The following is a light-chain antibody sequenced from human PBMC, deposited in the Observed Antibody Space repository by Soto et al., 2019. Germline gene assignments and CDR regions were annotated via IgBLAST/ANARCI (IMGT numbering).Light chain of an antibody. J-gene: IGKJ1*01. CDR2: WAS. CDR3: QQYYSTPWT. V-gene: IGKV4-1*01. Sequence: DIVMTQSADSLAVSLGERATINCKSSQSVFSNSNNKKYLAWYQQKPGQPPKLLIHWASIRESGVPDRFSGSGSGTDFTLTINSLQAEDVAVYYCQQYYSTPWTFGQGTKEEIK. CDR1: QSVFSNSNNKKY.